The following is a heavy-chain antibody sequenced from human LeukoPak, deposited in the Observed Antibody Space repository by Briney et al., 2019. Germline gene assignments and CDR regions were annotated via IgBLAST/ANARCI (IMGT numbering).Heavy chain of an antibody. Sequence: GGSLRLSCAASGFTFSNYWMHWVRQVPGQGLVWVSRINSDGSSTNYADSVKGRFTMSRDSAKNMVYLQMDSLRAEDTAVYYCTRVEGVLQYYYGMDVWGQGTTVTVS. CDR3: TRVEGVLQYYYGMDV. CDR2: INSDGSST. CDR1: GFTFSNYW. J-gene: IGHJ6*02. V-gene: IGHV3-74*01. D-gene: IGHD1-1*01.